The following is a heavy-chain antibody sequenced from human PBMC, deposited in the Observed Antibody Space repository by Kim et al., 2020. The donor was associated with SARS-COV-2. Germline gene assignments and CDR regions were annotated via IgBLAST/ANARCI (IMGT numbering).Heavy chain of an antibody. Sequence: YAASVNCRFTISRDNSKNTLYLQMNGLRAEDTAVYYCAREESWLGGFDYWGQGTLVTVSS. V-gene: IGHV3-33*01. J-gene: IGHJ4*02. CDR3: AREESWLGGFDY. D-gene: IGHD6-13*01.